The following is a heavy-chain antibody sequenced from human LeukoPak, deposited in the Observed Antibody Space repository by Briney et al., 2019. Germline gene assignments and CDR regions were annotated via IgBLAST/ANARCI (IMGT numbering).Heavy chain of an antibody. CDR2: IYTSGST. D-gene: IGHD6-19*01. CDR3: ARDYRFSSGWDEYYFDY. Sequence: SETLSLTCTVPGGSISNSYWSWIRQPAGKGLEWIGRIYTSGSTNYNPSLKSRVTMSVDTSKNQFSLKLTSVTAADTAVYYCARDYRFSSGWDEYYFDYWGQGTLVTGSS. V-gene: IGHV4-4*07. CDR1: GGSISNSY. J-gene: IGHJ4*02.